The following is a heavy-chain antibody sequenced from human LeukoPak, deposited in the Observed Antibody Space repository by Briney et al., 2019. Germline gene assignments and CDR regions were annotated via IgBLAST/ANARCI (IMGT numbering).Heavy chain of an antibody. V-gene: IGHV1-18*04. CDR3: ARTDYDILTGARMDV. Sequence: GASVKVSCKASGYTFTNYGITWVREAPGQGLEWMGWISAYNANTNYEQKLQGRVTMTTDTSTSTVYMELRRLRSDETAIYYCARTDYDILTGARMDVWGKGTTVTVSS. CDR2: ISAYNANT. CDR1: GYTFTNYG. J-gene: IGHJ6*04. D-gene: IGHD3-9*01.